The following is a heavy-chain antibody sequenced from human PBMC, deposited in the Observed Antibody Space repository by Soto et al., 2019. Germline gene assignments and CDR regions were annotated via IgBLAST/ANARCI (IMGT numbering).Heavy chain of an antibody. CDR2: INAGNGNT. V-gene: IGHV1-3*01. Sequence: GASVKVSCKASGYTFTSYAMHWGRQAPGQRLEWMGWINAGNGNTKYSRKFQGRVTITRDTSASTAYMELSSLRSEDTAVYYCARSIVVVVAATRVGYMDVWGKGTTVTVSS. J-gene: IGHJ6*03. CDR1: GYTFTSYA. D-gene: IGHD2-15*01. CDR3: ARSIVVVVAATRVGYMDV.